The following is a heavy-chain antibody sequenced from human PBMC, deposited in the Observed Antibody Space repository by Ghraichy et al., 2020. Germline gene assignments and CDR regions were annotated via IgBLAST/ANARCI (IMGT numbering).Heavy chain of an antibody. Sequence: GGSLRLSCAASGFTFSSYSMNWVRQAPGKGLEWVAYISSSSSPIFYADSVMGRFTISRDNAKNSLYLQMNSLRADDTAVYYCAREAYCCGDFSTYLSVWGQGTTVTVS. V-gene: IGHV3-48*01. J-gene: IGHJ6*02. CDR1: GFTFSSYS. CDR3: AREAYCCGDFSTYLSV. CDR2: ISSSSSPI. D-gene: IGHD2-21*02.